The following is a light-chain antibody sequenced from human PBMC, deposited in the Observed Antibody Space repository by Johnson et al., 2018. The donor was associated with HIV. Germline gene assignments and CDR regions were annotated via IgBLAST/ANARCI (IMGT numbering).Light chain of an antibody. V-gene: IGLV1-51*01. J-gene: IGLJ1*01. CDR1: NTNIGNDF. Sequence: SVLTQPPSVSAAPGQKVTVSCSGSNTNIGNDFVSWYQQLQGKAPRLLIYDNNKRPSGIPDRFSGSKSGTSATLGITGLQTGDEADYYCVGWDSSLSGYVFGTGTTVTVL. CDR2: DNN. CDR3: VGWDSSLSGYV.